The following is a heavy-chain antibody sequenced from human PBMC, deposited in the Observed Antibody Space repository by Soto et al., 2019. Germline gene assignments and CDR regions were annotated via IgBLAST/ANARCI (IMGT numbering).Heavy chain of an antibody. CDR3: ATGSLRGFWSGIPRAFDI. CDR2: FDPEDGET. CDR1: GYTLTELS. J-gene: IGHJ3*02. Sequence: ASVKVSCKVSGYTLTELSMHWVRQAPGKGLEWMGGFDPEDGETIYAQKFQGRVTMTEDTSTDTAYMELSSLRSEDTAVYYCATGSLRGFWSGIPRAFDIWRHGTMVTVS. V-gene: IGHV1-24*01. D-gene: IGHD3-3*01.